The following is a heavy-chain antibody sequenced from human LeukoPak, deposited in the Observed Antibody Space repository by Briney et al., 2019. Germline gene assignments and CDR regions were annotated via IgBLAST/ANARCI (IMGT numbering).Heavy chain of an antibody. CDR1: GFSFTNCW. CDR2: IYPGDSDT. D-gene: IGHD6-13*01. CDR3: ARLVGGYSNPSFDY. Sequence: GESLKISCKGSGFSFTNCWIAWVRQMPGKGMEWMGNIYPGDSDTRYSPSFQGQVTISADKSISTAYLQWSSLKASDTAMYYCARLVGGYSNPSFDYWGQGTLVTVSS. V-gene: IGHV5-51*01. J-gene: IGHJ4*02.